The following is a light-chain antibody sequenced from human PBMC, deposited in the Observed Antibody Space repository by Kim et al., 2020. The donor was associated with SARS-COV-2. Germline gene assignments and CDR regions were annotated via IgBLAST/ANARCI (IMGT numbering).Light chain of an antibody. V-gene: IGLV2-14*03. CDR3: SSYTSSSTYV. CDR2: DVS. CDR1: SSDVGGYKY. J-gene: IGLJ1*01. Sequence: GQSITLSCTGTSSDVGGYKYVSWYQQHPGKAPKLMIYDVSNRPSGVSNRFSGSKSGNTASLTISGLQAEDEADYYCSSYTSSSTYVFGTGTKVTVL.